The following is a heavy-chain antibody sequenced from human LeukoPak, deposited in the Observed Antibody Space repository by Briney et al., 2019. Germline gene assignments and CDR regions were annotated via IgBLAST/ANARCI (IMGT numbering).Heavy chain of an antibody. CDR2: IYYSGSS. D-gene: IGHD1-26*01. V-gene: IGHV4-31*03. CDR1: GGSISSGGYF. Sequence: SQTLSLTCTVSGGSISSGGYFWSWIRQHPGKGLEWIGYIYYSGSSYYNPSLKSRVTISVGTSKNQFSLKLSSVTAADTAVYYCARDSVGATRTPSTSFDYWGQGTLVTVSS. J-gene: IGHJ4*02. CDR3: ARDSVGATRTPSTSFDY.